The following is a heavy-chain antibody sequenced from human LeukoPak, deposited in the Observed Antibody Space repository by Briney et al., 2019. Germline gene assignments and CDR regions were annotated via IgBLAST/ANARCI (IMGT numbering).Heavy chain of an antibody. Sequence: PGGSLRLSRAASGFTFSDYYMSWIRQAPGKGLEWVSYISSSGSTIYCADSVKGRFTISRDNSKNTLYLQMNSLRAEDTAVYYCARDPNWGGRGGAGPVDYWGQGTLVTVSS. CDR2: ISSSGSTI. CDR3: ARDPNWGGRGGAGPVDY. J-gene: IGHJ4*02. V-gene: IGHV3-11*01. CDR1: GFTFSDYY. D-gene: IGHD7-27*01.